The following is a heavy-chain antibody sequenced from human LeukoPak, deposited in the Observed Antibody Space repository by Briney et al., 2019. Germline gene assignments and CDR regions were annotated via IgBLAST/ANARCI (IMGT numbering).Heavy chain of an antibody. Sequence: GRSLRLSCAASGFTFSTYGMHWVRQAPGKGLEGVAVIWYDGSIKYYADSVKGRFPFSRDNSKSTLYLQMNSLRAEDTAVYYCARIACTGGNCKPYYYFGLDVWGQGTTVTVSS. V-gene: IGHV3-33*01. CDR2: IWYDGSIK. J-gene: IGHJ6*02. CDR3: ARIACTGGNCKPYYYFGLDV. CDR1: GFTFSTYG. D-gene: IGHD2-8*02.